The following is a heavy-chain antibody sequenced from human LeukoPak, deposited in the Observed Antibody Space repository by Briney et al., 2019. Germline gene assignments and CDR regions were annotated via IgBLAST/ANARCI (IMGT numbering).Heavy chain of an antibody. V-gene: IGHV3-30*04. J-gene: IGHJ6*03. D-gene: IGHD6-13*01. Sequence: GRSLRLSCAASGFTFSSYAMHWVRKAPGKGLKWVAVISYDGSNKYYADSVKGRFTISRDNSKNTLYLQMNSLRAEDTAVYYCARGRGIAETYYMDVWGKGTTVTVSS. CDR3: ARGRGIAETYYMDV. CDR2: ISYDGSNK. CDR1: GFTFSSYA.